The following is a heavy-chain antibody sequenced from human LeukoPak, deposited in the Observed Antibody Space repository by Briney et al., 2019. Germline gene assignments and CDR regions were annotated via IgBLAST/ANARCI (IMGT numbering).Heavy chain of an antibody. V-gene: IGHV3-66*01. CDR3: ARGLLEGHDY. CDR2: IYSGGGT. CDR1: GLTVSSSH. Sequence: PGGSLRLSCAVSGLTVSSSHMSWVRQAPGKGLEWVSVIYSGGGTYYAASVKGRFTISRDNSKNTVSLQMNSLRAEDTAVYYCARGLLEGHDYWGQGTLVTVSS. D-gene: IGHD2-21*02. J-gene: IGHJ4*02.